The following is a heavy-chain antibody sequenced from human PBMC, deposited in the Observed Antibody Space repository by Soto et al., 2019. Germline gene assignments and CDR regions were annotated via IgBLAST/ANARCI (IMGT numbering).Heavy chain of an antibody. Sequence: SETLSLTCTVSGGSFSSYYCTWIRQSPGKGLEWIGYIYYSGSTDYNPSLRGRLAISIDTSKNQFSLRLNSMTAADTAVYYCAGRDCSGTNCYYLDYYYMDVWGKGTTVTVSS. D-gene: IGHD2-2*01. CDR3: AGRDCSGTNCYYLDYYYMDV. V-gene: IGHV4-59*08. CDR2: IYYSGST. CDR1: GGSFSSYY. J-gene: IGHJ6*03.